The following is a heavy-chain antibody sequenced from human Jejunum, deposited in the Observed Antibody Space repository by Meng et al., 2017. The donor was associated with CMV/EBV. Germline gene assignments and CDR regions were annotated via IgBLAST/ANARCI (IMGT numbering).Heavy chain of an antibody. CDR3: AKATDFDY. Sequence: SCAASGFTFTNSALTWVRQAPGKGLEWVSGIRHDGGTFYAASVKGRFTISRDNSKNTLYLQMNSLRAEDTAVYYCAKATDFDYWGQGTRVTVSS. V-gene: IGHV3-23*01. CDR2: IRHDGGT. D-gene: IGHD4-11*01. CDR1: GFTFTNSA. J-gene: IGHJ4*02.